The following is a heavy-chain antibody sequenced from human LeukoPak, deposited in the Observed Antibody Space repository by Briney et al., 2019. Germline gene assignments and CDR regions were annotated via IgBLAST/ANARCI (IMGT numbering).Heavy chain of an antibody. CDR1: GFTFSDYY. J-gene: IGHJ3*02. CDR3: ARDLGRPDDAFDI. Sequence: GGSLRLSCAASGFTFSDYYMSWIRQAPGKGLEWVSSISSSSSYISYAESVKGRFTISRDNSKNSLYLQMNSLRVEDTALYYCARDLGRPDDAFDIWGQGTMVTVSS. V-gene: IGHV3-11*06. CDR2: ISSSSSYI. D-gene: IGHD3-16*01.